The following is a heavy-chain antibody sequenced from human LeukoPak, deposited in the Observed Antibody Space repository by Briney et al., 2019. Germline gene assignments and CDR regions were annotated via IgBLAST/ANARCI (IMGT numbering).Heavy chain of an antibody. CDR3: AKDQRPGSYDYDILTGYYVSDY. Sequence: GGSLRLSCAASGFTFSSYAMSWVRQAPGKGLEWVSAISGSGGRTYYADSVKGRFTISRDNSKNTLYLQMNSLRAEDTAVYYCAKDQRPGSYDYDILTGYYVSDYWGQGTLVTVSS. CDR1: GFTFSSYA. D-gene: IGHD3-9*01. CDR2: ISGSGGRT. V-gene: IGHV3-23*01. J-gene: IGHJ4*02.